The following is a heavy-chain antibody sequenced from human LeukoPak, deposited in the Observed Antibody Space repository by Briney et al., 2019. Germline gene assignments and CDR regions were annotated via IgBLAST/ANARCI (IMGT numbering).Heavy chain of an antibody. V-gene: IGHV3-48*03. J-gene: IGHJ3*02. Sequence: GGSLRLSCATSGFTFSSYEVNWVRQAPGKGLEWVSYISSSGSTIYYADSVKGRFTISRDNAKNSLYLQMNSLRAEDTAVYYCARRGAATDAFDIWGQGTMVTVSS. D-gene: IGHD1-26*01. CDR1: GFTFSSYE. CDR3: ARRGAATDAFDI. CDR2: ISSSGSTI.